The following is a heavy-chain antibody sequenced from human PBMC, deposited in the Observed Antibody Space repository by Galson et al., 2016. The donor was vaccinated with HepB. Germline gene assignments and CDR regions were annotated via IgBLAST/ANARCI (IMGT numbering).Heavy chain of an antibody. CDR3: AKVGWREYDGY. CDR2: ISGSRGNT. CDR1: GFTFSMYG. J-gene: IGHJ4*02. D-gene: IGHD3-10*01. Sequence: SLRLSCAASGFTFSMYGMSWARQAPGKGLEWVSSISGSRGNTYYADFVKGRFTISRDNSKNTVYLQMSSLRVDDTAVYYCAKVGWREYDGYWGQGTLVTVSS. V-gene: IGHV3-23*01.